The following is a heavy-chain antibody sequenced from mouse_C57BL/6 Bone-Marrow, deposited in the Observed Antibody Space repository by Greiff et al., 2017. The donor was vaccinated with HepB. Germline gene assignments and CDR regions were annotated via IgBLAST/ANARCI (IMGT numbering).Heavy chain of an antibody. Sequence: EVNLVESGGGLVQPKGSLKLSCAASGFSFNTYAMNWVRQAPGKGLEWVARIRSKSNNYATYYADSVKDRFTISRDDSESMLYLQMNNLKTEDTAMYYCVRPLYDYDLGAMDYWGQGTSVTVSS. CDR1: GFSFNTYA. CDR2: IRSKSNNYAT. J-gene: IGHJ4*01. CDR3: VRPLYDYDLGAMDY. V-gene: IGHV10-1*01. D-gene: IGHD2-4*01.